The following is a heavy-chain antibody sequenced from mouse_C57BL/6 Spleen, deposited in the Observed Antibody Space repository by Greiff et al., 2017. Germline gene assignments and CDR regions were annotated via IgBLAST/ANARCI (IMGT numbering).Heavy chain of an antibody. D-gene: IGHD2-1*01. V-gene: IGHV1-54*01. CDR1: GYAFTNYL. CDR3: ARRLGYYGNSDAMDY. J-gene: IGHJ4*01. Sequence: QVQLQQSGAELVRPGTSVKVSCKASGYAFTNYLIEWVKQRPGQGLEWIGVINPGSGGTNYNEKFKGKATLTADKSSSTAYMQLSSLTSEDSAVYFCARRLGYYGNSDAMDYWGQGTSVTVSS. CDR2: INPGSGGT.